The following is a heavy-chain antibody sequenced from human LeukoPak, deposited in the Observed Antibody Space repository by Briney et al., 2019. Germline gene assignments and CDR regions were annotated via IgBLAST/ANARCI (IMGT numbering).Heavy chain of an antibody. V-gene: IGHV4-34*01. CDR1: GGSFSGYY. Sequence: SETLSLTCAVYGGSFSGYYWGWIRQPPGKGLEWIGEINHSGSTNYNPSLKSRVTISVDTSKNQFSLKLSSVTAADTAVCYCARGLGAAAAYWGQGTLVTVSS. D-gene: IGHD6-13*01. CDR2: INHSGST. CDR3: ARGLGAAAAY. J-gene: IGHJ4*02.